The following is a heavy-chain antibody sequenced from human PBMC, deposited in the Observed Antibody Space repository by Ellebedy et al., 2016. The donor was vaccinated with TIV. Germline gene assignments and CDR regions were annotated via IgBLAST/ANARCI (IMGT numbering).Heavy chain of an antibody. D-gene: IGHD4-17*01. CDR2: IYHGGSQP. CDR1: GFSFRSYW. V-gene: IGHV3-7*03. J-gene: IGHJ5*02. Sequence: GESLKISCAASGFSFRSYWMSWVRQAPGKGLEWVANIYHGGSQPYYVDSVKGRFTISRDNAKNLLYLQMDSLRAADTDVYYCARRGSYGDYAVQINNWFDPWGKGTLVTVSS. CDR3: ARRGSYGDYAVQINNWFDP.